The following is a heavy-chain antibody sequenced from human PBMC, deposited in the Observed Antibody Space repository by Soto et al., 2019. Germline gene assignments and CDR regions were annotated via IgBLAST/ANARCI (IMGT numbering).Heavy chain of an antibody. D-gene: IGHD2-15*01. CDR3: ARVSRAATERFDP. J-gene: IGHJ5*02. CDR2: IYYSGST. Sequence: PSETLSLTCTVSGGSVSSGSYYWSWIRQPPGKGLEWIGYIYYSGSTNYNPSLKSRVTISVDTSKNQFSLKLSSVTAADTAVYYCARVSRAATERFDPWGQGTLVTVSS. CDR1: GGSVSSGSYY. V-gene: IGHV4-61*01.